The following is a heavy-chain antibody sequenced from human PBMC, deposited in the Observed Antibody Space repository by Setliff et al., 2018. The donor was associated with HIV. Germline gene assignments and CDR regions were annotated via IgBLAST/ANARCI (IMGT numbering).Heavy chain of an antibody. CDR1: GFTFSSYA. Sequence: GGSLRLSCAASGFTFSSYAMSWVRQAPGKGLEWVSSISRGSIYIYYADSVKGRFTISRDNAKNTLYLQMNSMRAEDTAVYYCARAPPYYYGSGTDDAFDIWGQGTMVTVSS. V-gene: IGHV3-21*01. D-gene: IGHD3-10*01. CDR2: ISRGSIYI. CDR3: ARAPPYYYGSGTDDAFDI. J-gene: IGHJ3*02.